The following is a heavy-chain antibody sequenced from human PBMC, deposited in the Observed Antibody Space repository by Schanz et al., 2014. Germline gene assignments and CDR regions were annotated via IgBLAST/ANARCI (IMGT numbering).Heavy chain of an antibody. CDR3: ARDFLLEQLGYSHYYYAMDV. CDR2: ISGSSRTI. Sequence: EVQLLESGGGLVQPGGSLRLSCAASGFTFSSYAMTWVRQAPGMGLEWVSYISGSSRTIYYADSMKGRFTISRDNAKNSLFLQMNSLRAEDTAVYYCARDFLLEQLGYSHYYYAMDVWGQGTTVTVSS. D-gene: IGHD2-15*01. J-gene: IGHJ6*02. CDR1: GFTFSSYA. V-gene: IGHV3-48*01.